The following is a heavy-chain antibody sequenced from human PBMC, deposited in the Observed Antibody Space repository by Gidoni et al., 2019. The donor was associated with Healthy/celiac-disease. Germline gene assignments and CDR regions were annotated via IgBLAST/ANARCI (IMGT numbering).Heavy chain of an antibody. CDR3: ARYCSSTSCYSGDEYFQH. D-gene: IGHD2-2*02. CDR2: ISAYNGNT. CDR1: GYTFTSYV. J-gene: IGHJ1*01. V-gene: IGHV1-18*01. Sequence: QVQLVQSGAEVKKPGASVKVSCKASGYTFTSYVISWVRQAPGQGLEWRGWISAYNGNTNYAQKLQGRVTMTTDTSTSTAYMELRSLRSDDTAVYYCARYCSSTSCYSGDEYFQHWGQGTLVTVSS.